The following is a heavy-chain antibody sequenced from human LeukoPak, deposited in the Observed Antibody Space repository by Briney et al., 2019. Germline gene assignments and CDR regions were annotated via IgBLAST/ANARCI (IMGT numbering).Heavy chain of an antibody. J-gene: IGHJ4*02. CDR2: IYYSGST. CDR3: ARVLGLEEGATSVDY. Sequence: QASETLSLTCTVSGGSISSSSYYWGWIRQSPGKGLEWIGSIYYSGSTYYNPSLKSRVTISVDTSKNQFSLKLSSVTAADTAVYYCARVLGLEEGATSVDYWGQGTLVTVSS. CDR1: GGSISSSSYY. D-gene: IGHD1-26*01. V-gene: IGHV4-39*07.